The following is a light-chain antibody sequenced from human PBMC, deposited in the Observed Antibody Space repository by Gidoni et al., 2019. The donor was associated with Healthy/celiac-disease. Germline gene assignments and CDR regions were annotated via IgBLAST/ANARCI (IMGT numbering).Light chain of an antibody. CDR1: QGISSY. V-gene: IGKV1-9*01. CDR3: QQLNSYPLS. CDR2: AAS. Sequence: DIQLTQSPSFLSAPVGDRVTITCRASQGISSYLAWYQQKPGKAPKLLIYAASTLQSGVPSRFSGSGSGTEFTLTISSLQPEDFATYYCQQLNSYPLSFGPXTKVDIK. J-gene: IGKJ3*01.